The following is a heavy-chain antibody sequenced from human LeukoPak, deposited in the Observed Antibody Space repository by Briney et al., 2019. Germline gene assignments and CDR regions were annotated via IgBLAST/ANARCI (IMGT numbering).Heavy chain of an antibody. CDR3: ARGQYGSGSLDPFDY. J-gene: IGHJ4*02. CDR2: IYPGDSDT. CDR1: GYSFTSYW. V-gene: IGHV5-51*01. D-gene: IGHD3-10*01. Sequence: GESLKISCKGSGYSFTSYWIGWVRQMPGKGLEWMGIIYPGDSDTRYSPSFQGQVTISADKSISTAYLQWSSLKASDTAMYYCARGQYGSGSLDPFDYWGQGTLVTVSS.